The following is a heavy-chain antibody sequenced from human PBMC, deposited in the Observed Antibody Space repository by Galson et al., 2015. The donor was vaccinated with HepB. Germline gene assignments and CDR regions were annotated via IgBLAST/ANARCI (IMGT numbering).Heavy chain of an antibody. CDR2: ISSSSSYI. J-gene: IGHJ4*02. Sequence: SLRLSCAASGFTFSSYSMNWLRQAPGKGLEWVSSISSSSSYIYYADSVKGRFTISRDNAKNSLYLQMNSLRAEDTAVYYCARDLDPDSWLAVAGTYDYWGQGTLVTVSS. D-gene: IGHD6-19*01. CDR1: GFTFSSYS. CDR3: ARDLDPDSWLAVAGTYDY. V-gene: IGHV3-21*01.